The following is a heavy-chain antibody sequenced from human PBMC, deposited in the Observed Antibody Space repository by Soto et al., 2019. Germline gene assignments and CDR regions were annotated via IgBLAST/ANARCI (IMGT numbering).Heavy chain of an antibody. D-gene: IGHD3-9*01. CDR2: IYDSGST. J-gene: IGHJ4*02. Sequence: SETLSLTCTVSGGSISRGTYYWSWIRQPPRKGLEWIGYIYDSGSTYYNPSLKSRVSISVDTSKNQFSLRLNSVTAADTAVYHCGRGYYDILTGPRGHFDYWGQGSLVNVSS. V-gene: IGHV4-30-4*01. CDR3: GRGYYDILTGPRGHFDY. CDR1: GGSISRGTYY.